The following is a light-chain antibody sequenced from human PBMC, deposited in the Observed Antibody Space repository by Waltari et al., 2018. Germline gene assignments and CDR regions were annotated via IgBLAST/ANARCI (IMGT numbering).Light chain of an antibody. J-gene: IGKJ2*01. Sequence: EIVLTQSPATLSLSPGETATLSCRASKSVGTYLAWYQQKPGQAPRLLIYDASNRATGIPDRFRGSGSGTDFTLTISSLEPEDFAVYYCQQRSSWTPHTFGQGARLEIK. CDR2: DAS. V-gene: IGKV3-11*01. CDR3: QQRSSWTPHT. CDR1: KSVGTY.